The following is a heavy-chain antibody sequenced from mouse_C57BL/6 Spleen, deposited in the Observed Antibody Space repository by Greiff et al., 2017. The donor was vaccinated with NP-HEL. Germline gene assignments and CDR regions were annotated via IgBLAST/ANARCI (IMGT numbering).Heavy chain of an antibody. CDR2: ISSGSSTI. J-gene: IGHJ3*01. CDR3: ARTSYYSNFAY. V-gene: IGHV5-17*01. Sequence: DVKLVESGGGLVKPGGSLKLSCAASGFTFSDYGMHWVRQAPEKGLEWVAYISSGSSTIYYADTVTGRFTISRDNAKNTLFLQMTSLRSEDTAMYYCARTSYYSNFAYWGKGTLVTVAA. D-gene: IGHD2-5*01. CDR1: GFTFSDYG.